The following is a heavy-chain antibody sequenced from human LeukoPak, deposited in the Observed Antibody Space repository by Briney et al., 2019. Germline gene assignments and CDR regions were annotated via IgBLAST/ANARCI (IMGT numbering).Heavy chain of an antibody. J-gene: IGHJ4*02. Sequence: SETLSLTCTVSGASISTYYWSWIRQPPGKGLEWLGYIYFTGSTNYNPSLEIRVSISVDTSTKQFSLKLTSVTAADTAEYYCASSTGAIPGPSWYFDYWGQGTLVTVSS. CDR1: GASISTYY. V-gene: IGHV4-59*01. CDR3: ASSTGAIPGPSWYFDY. CDR2: IYFTGST. D-gene: IGHD7-27*01.